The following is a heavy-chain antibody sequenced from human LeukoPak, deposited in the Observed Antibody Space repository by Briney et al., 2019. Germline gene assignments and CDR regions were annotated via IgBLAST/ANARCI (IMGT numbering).Heavy chain of an antibody. CDR2: IIPILGIA. J-gene: IGHJ6*02. V-gene: IGHV1-69*04. D-gene: IGHD3-16*02. CDR1: GGTFSSYA. Sequence: GSSVKVSCKASGGTFSSYAISWVRQAPGQGLEWMGRIIPILGIANYAQKLQGRVTITADKSTSTAYMELSSLRSEDTAVYYCARGVSLNYYYYYGMDVWGQGTTVTVSS. CDR3: ARGVSLNYYYYYGMDV.